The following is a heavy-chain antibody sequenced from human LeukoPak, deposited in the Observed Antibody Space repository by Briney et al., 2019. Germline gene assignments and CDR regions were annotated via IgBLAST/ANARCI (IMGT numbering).Heavy chain of an antibody. CDR3: ARSVSVPQLVNFDY. D-gene: IGHD6-13*01. J-gene: IGHJ4*02. V-gene: IGHV4-59*01. Sequence: SETLSLTCTVSGGSISSYYWSWIRQPPGKGLEWIGYIYYSGSTNYNPSLKSRVTISVDTSKNQFSLKLSSVTAADTAVYYCARSVSVPQLVNFDYWGQGTLVTVSS. CDR2: IYYSGST. CDR1: GGSISSYY.